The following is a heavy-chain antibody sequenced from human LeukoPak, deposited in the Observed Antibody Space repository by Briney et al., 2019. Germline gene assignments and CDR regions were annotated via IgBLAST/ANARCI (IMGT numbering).Heavy chain of an antibody. CDR3: ARGSGYYDISIYYSDY. J-gene: IGHJ4*02. V-gene: IGHV1-46*01. CDR2: MNPSGGST. D-gene: IGHD3-9*01. CDR1: GYTFTSYY. Sequence: ASVKVSCKASGYTFTSYYMHWVRQAPGQGLEWMGIMNPSGGSTSYAQKFQGRVTMTRDTSTSTVYMELSSLRSEDTAVYYCARGSGYYDISIYYSDYWGQGTLVTVSS.